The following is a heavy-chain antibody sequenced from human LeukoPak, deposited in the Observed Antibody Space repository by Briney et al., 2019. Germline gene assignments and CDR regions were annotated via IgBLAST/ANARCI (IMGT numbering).Heavy chain of an antibody. CDR1: GYTFIGYY. Sequence: ASVKVSCKASGYTFIGYYMHWVRQAPGQGLEWMGWINPNSGGTNYAQKFQGRVTMTRDTSISTAYMELRSLRSDDTAVYYCASQKSSSSPPAVWGQGTLVTVSS. J-gene: IGHJ4*02. CDR3: ASQKSSSSPPAV. V-gene: IGHV1-2*02. CDR2: INPNSGGT. D-gene: IGHD6-13*01.